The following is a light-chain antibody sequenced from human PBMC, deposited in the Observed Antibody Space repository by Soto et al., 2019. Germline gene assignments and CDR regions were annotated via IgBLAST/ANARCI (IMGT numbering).Light chain of an antibody. CDR1: RNDVGGYKY. J-gene: IGLJ2*01. Sequence: QSALTQPPSASGSPGQSVTISCTGTRNDVGGYKYVSWYQQHPGKAPKLMIYEVTQRPSGIPDRFSGSKSGNTAYLTVSGLQADDEADYFCSSYAGTNDYVVFGGGTQLTVL. CDR2: EVT. V-gene: IGLV2-8*01. CDR3: SSYAGTNDYVV.